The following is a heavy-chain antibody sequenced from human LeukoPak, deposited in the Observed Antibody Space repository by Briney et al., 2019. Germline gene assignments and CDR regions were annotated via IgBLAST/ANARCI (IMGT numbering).Heavy chain of an antibody. CDR2: IYYSGST. CDR3: TRDQRSGYSGYDYYYYYYMDA. Sequence: SETLSLTCAVYGGSFSGYYWSWIRQPPGKGLEWIGSIYYSGSTYYNPSLKSRVTISVDTSKNQFSLKLSSVTAADTAVYYCTRDQRSGYSGYDYYYYYYMDAWGKGTTVTVSS. V-gene: IGHV4-34*01. J-gene: IGHJ6*03. CDR1: GGSFSGYY. D-gene: IGHD5-12*01.